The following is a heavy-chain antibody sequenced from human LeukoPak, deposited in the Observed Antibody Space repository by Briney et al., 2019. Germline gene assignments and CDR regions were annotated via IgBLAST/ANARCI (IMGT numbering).Heavy chain of an antibody. Sequence: GESLKISCEGSGYSFTSYWIGWVRQMPGKGLEWMGIIYPGASDTRHSPSFQGQVTLSADKSINPAYLQWSSLKASDTAMYYCARQAYSGSYNFGGQGTLVTVSS. V-gene: IGHV5-51*01. CDR3: ARQAYSGSYNF. J-gene: IGHJ4*02. CDR2: IYPGASDT. D-gene: IGHD1-26*01. CDR1: GYSFTSYW.